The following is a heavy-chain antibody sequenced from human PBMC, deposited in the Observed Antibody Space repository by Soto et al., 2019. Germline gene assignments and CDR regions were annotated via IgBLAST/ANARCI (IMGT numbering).Heavy chain of an antibody. CDR3: SSADKIGYDLLTGYQYDYYNGMDV. V-gene: IGHV3-49*03. CDR2: IRSKAYGETT. CDR1: GFTFGDYP. Sequence: EVQLVESGGGLVEPGRSLRLSCSSSGFTFGDYPINWFRQAPGKGLEWVAFIRSKAYGETTQYAASVKGRFTISRDDSKSIAYLQMNSLKTEDTAVYYCSSADKIGYDLLTGYQYDYYNGMDVWGQGTTVTVSS. J-gene: IGHJ6*02. D-gene: IGHD3-9*01.